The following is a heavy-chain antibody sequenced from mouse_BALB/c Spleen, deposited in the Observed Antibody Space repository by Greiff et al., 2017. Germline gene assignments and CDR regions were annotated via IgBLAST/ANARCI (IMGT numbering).Heavy chain of an antibody. V-gene: IGHV5-6*02. CDR1: GFTFSSYG. J-gene: IGHJ4*01. Sequence: EVKLMESGGDLVKPGGSLKLSCAASGFTFSSYGMSWVRQTPDKRLEWVATISSGGSYTYYPDSVKGRFTISRDNAKNTLYLQMSSLKSEDTAMYYCARRDQGAMDYWGQGTSVTVSS. CDR3: ARRDQGAMDY. CDR2: ISSGGSYT.